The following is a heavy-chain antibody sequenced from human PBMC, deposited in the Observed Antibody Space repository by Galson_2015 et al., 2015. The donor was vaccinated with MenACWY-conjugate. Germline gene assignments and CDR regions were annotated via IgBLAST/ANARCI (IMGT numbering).Heavy chain of an antibody. J-gene: IGHJ5*02. Sequence: SLRLSCAASGFSISTYSMNWVRQAPGKGLEWVSYISSTSKTIHYAGSVKGRFTISRDNAKNSLYLQMTSLRAEDTAVYYCARDRSDSSGFWYSFDPWGQGTLVTVSA. D-gene: IGHD3-22*01. V-gene: IGHV3-48*04. CDR2: ISSTSKTI. CDR3: ARDRSDSSGFWYSFDP. CDR1: GFSISTYS.